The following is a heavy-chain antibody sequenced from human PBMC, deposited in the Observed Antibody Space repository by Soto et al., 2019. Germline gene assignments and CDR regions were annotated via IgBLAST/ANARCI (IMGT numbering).Heavy chain of an antibody. V-gene: IGHV1-69*13. J-gene: IGHJ4*02. D-gene: IGHD2-21*02. CDR3: ASGNCGGDCFLNFDY. CDR1: GGTFSSYA. Sequence: SVKVSCKASGGTFSSYAISWVRQAPGQGLEWMGGIIPIFGTANYAQKFQGRVTITADESTSTAYMELSSLRSEDTAVYYCASGNCGGDCFLNFDYWGQGTLVTSPQ. CDR2: IIPIFGTA.